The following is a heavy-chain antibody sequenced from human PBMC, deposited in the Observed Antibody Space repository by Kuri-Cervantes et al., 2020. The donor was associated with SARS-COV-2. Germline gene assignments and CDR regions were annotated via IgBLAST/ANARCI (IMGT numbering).Heavy chain of an antibody. CDR1: GGSFSGYY. V-gene: IGHV4-34*01. Sequence: SETLSLTCAVYGGSFSGYYWSWIRQPPGKGLEWIGEINHSGSTNYNPSLKSRVTISVDTSKNQFSLKLSSVTAADTAVYYCARFSVGAKAKFDYWGQGTLVTVSS. CDR3: ARFSVGAKAKFDY. J-gene: IGHJ4*02. D-gene: IGHD1-26*01. CDR2: INHSGST.